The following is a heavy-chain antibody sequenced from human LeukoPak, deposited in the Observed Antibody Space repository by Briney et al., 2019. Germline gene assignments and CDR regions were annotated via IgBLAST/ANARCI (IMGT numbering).Heavy chain of an antibody. D-gene: IGHD2-2*01. CDR3: ARDCSSTNCYAPVDY. J-gene: IGHJ4*02. Sequence: GRSLRLSCTPSGFTFCHYALSWFRQAPGKGLEWVGFIRSKAYGGTTEYAAPVKGRFNISRDDSKSIGYLQMNSLKTEDTAVYFCARDCSSTNCYAPVDYWGQGALVTVSS. CDR1: GFTFCHYA. CDR2: IRSKAYGGTT. V-gene: IGHV3-49*03.